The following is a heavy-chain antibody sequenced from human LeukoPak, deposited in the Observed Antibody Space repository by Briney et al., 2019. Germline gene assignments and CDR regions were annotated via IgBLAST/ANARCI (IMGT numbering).Heavy chain of an antibody. J-gene: IGHJ4*02. Sequence: SETLSLTCTVSGGSISSYYWSWIRQPPGKGLEWIGYIYYSGSTNYNPSLKSRVTISVDTSKNQFSLKLSSVTAADTAVYHCARGGGGYAFDYWGQGTLVTVSS. CDR2: IYYSGST. CDR1: GGSISSYY. CDR3: ARGGGGYAFDY. D-gene: IGHD3-16*01. V-gene: IGHV4-59*01.